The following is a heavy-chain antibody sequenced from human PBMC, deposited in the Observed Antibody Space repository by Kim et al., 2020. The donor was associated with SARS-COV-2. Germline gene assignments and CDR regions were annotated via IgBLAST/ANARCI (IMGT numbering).Heavy chain of an antibody. D-gene: IGHD1-26*01. J-gene: IGHJ6*02. CDR3: ARVGLKSGSYYYYGMDV. Sequence: LKSRVTISVDTSKNQFSLKLSSVTAADTAVYYCARVGLKSGSYYYYGMDVWGQGTTVTVSS. V-gene: IGHV4-59*01.